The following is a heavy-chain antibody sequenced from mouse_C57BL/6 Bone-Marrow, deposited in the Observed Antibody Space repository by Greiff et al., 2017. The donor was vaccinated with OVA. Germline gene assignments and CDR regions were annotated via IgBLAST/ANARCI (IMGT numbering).Heavy chain of an antibody. CDR2: INSAGGST. CDR3: ARHMITTFLFAY. D-gene: IGHD2-4*01. V-gene: IGHV5-2*01. CDR1: EYEFPSHD. J-gene: IGHJ3*01. Sequence: EVQLVESGGGLVQPGESLKLSCESNEYEFPSHDMSWVRKTPEKRLELVAAINSAGGSTYYPDTMERRFIISRDDTKKTLYLQMSSLRSEYTALYYGARHMITTFLFAYWGQGTLVTVSA.